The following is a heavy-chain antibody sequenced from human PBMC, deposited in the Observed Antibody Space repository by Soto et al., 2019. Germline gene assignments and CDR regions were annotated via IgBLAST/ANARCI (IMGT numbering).Heavy chain of an antibody. CDR3: AREKGHSNPFDF. V-gene: IGHV4-34*01. J-gene: IGHJ4*02. CDR1: GGSFSNYF. D-gene: IGHD4-4*01. CDR2: VYQTVST. Sequence: SETLSLTCAIYGGSFSNYFWSWIRQSPGKGLEWIGSVYQTVSTSYNPSLESRVTILVDIAKNTFSLRLNSVTAADTAVYFCAREKGHSNPFDFWGPGMLVTVSS.